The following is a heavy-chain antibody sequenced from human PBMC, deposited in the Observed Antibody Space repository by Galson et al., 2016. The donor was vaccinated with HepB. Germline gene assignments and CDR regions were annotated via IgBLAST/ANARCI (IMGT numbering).Heavy chain of an antibody. V-gene: IGHV5-10-1*01. D-gene: IGHD1-1*01. CDR2: IDTSDSYT. J-gene: IGHJ4*02. CDR3: ARPKERAQFVGFDY. Sequence: QSGAEVKKPGGPLTISCKRSGYSFTTYWISWVRQMPGKGLEWMGRIDTSDSYTNYSPSFQGHVTISADKSISTAYLRWTSLEASDTAMYYCARPKERAQFVGFDYWGQGTLVTVSS. CDR1: GYSFTTYW.